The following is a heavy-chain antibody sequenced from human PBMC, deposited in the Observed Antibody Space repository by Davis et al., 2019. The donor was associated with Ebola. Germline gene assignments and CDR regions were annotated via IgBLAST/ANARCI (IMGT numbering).Heavy chain of an antibody. V-gene: IGHV1-58*02. Sequence: AASVKVSCKASGFTFSGSAMQWVRQARGQRLEWIGWIVVGSGNTNYAQKFQGRVTITRDMSTTTSYLDLSNLRSEDTAVYYCARNGYYFDYWGQGTLVTVSS. D-gene: IGHD2-8*01. CDR1: GFTFSGSA. CDR3: ARNGYYFDY. J-gene: IGHJ4*02. CDR2: IVVGSGNT.